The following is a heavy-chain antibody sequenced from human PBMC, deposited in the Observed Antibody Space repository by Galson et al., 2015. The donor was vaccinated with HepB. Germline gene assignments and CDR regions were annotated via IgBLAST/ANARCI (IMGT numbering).Heavy chain of an antibody. CDR1: GFTVSSNY. Sequence: SLRLSCAASGFTVSSNYMSWVRQAPGKGLEWVSVIYSGGSTYYADSVKGRFTISRDNSKNTLYLQMNSLRAEDTAVYYCARDVTYYDSSGILGWFDPWGQGTLVTVSS. CDR2: IYSGGST. V-gene: IGHV3-66*01. D-gene: IGHD3-22*01. CDR3: ARDVTYYDSSGILGWFDP. J-gene: IGHJ5*02.